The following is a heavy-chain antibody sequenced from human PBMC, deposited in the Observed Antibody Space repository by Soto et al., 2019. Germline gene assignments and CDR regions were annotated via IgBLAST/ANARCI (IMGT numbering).Heavy chain of an antibody. J-gene: IGHJ4*02. CDR1: GFTFSNAW. Sequence: GGSLRLSCAASGFTFSNAWMSWVRQAPGKGLEWVGRIKSKTDGGTTDYAAPVKGRFTISRDDSKNTLYLQMNSLRTEDTAVYYFTTDPSRILVDILTGYAMDLLVWGQGTLVNVS. CDR2: IKSKTDGGTT. D-gene: IGHD3-9*01. CDR3: TTDPSRILVDILTGYAMDLLV. V-gene: IGHV3-15*01.